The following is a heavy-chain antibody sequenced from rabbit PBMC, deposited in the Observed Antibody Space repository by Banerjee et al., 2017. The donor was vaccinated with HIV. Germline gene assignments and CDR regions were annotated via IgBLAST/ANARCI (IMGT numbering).Heavy chain of an antibody. D-gene: IGHD4-2*01. J-gene: IGHJ4*01. V-gene: IGHV1S45*01. CDR3: ARDVAGWYYFNL. CDR2: IYAGSSGSS. CDR1: GFDLSSYYY. Sequence: QEQLEESGGDLVKPEGSLTLTCKASGFDLSSYYYMCWVRQAPGKGLEWIACIYAGSSGSSYYASWAKGRFTISKTSSTTVTLQMTSLTAADTATYFCARDVAGWYYFNLWGQGTLVTVS.